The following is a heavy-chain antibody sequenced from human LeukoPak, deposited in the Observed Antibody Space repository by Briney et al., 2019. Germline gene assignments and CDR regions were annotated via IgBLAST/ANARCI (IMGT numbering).Heavy chain of an antibody. J-gene: IGHJ3*01. Sequence: PGGSLRLSCAASGFTFSSYGMHWVRQAPGKGLEWVAFIPYDGSNKYYADSVKGRFTISRDNSKNTLYLQMNSLREEDTAVYYCAKDWQWKLLTGAFNVWGQGTMVTVS. CDR1: GFTFSSYG. CDR2: IPYDGSNK. D-gene: IGHD6-19*01. CDR3: AKDWQWKLLTGAFNV. V-gene: IGHV3-30*02.